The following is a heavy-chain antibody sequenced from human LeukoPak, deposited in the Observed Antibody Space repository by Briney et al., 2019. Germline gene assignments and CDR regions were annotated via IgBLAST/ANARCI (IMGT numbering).Heavy chain of an antibody. Sequence: GESLKISCKGSGYSFTNYWIGWVRQMPGKGLEWMGIVYPGDSDTRYSPSFQGQVTISADKSISTAYLQWSSLKASDTAMYYCARQTKTYCGGDCYFGRVPDYWGQGTLVTVSS. D-gene: IGHD2-21*02. CDR1: GYSFTNYW. V-gene: IGHV5-51*01. CDR2: VYPGDSDT. CDR3: ARQTKTYCGGDCYFGRVPDY. J-gene: IGHJ4*02.